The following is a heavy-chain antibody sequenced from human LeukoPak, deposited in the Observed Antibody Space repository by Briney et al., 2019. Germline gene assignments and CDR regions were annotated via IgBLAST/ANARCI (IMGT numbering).Heavy chain of an antibody. D-gene: IGHD2-2*01. CDR1: GFTFSSYS. CDR3: AREAYCSSTSCLYYFDY. Sequence: GGSLRLSCAASGFTFSSYSMNWVRQAPGKGLEWVSSISSSSSYIYYADSVKGRFTISRDNAKNSLYLQMNSLGAEDTAVYYCAREAYCSSTSCLYYFDYWGQGTLVTVSS. V-gene: IGHV3-21*01. CDR2: ISSSSSYI. J-gene: IGHJ4*02.